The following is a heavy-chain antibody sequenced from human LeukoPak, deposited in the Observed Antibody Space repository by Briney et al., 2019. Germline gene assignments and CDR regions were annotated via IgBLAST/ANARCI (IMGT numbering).Heavy chain of an antibody. V-gene: IGHV3-30*03. CDR1: GFTFSSYS. J-gene: IGHJ3*02. CDR3: ARVDDLDAFDM. Sequence: GGSLRLSCAASGFTFSSYSMNWVRQAPGKGLEWVAVISDDGSNKYYADSVKGRFTISRDNSKNTLYLQMNSLRAEDTAVYYCARVDDLDAFDMWGQGTMVTVSS. CDR2: ISDDGSNK. D-gene: IGHD2-2*03.